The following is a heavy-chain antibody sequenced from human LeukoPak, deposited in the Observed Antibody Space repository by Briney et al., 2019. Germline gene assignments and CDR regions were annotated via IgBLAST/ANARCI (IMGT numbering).Heavy chain of an antibody. CDR3: ARVPPSDGDYLDY. J-gene: IGHJ4*02. V-gene: IGHV4-34*01. CDR2: INHSGST. Sequence: SETLSLTCAVYGGSFSGYYWSWIRQPPGKGLEWIGEINHSGSTNYNPSLQSRVTISVDTSKNQFSLNLSSVTAADTAVYYCARVPPSDGDYLDYWGQGPLVTVSS. CDR1: GGSFSGYY. D-gene: IGHD4-17*01.